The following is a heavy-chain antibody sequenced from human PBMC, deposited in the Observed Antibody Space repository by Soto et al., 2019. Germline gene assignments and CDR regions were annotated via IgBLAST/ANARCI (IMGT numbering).Heavy chain of an antibody. J-gene: IGHJ4*02. CDR2: ISAHNGNT. V-gene: IGHV1-18*01. D-gene: IGHD1-1*01. CDR3: AGGRYGDY. Sequence: QVHLVQSGAEVKKPGASVKVSCKGSGYAFTTYGITWVRQAPGQGLEWMGWISAHNGNTNYAQKRQGRVTVTRDTATRTAYMELRSLRSDDTAVYYCAGGRYGDYWGEGALVTVSS. CDR1: GYAFTTYG.